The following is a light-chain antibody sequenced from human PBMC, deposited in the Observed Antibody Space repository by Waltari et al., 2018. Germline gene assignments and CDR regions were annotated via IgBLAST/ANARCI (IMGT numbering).Light chain of an antibody. V-gene: IGKV3-20*01. CDR3: QQYGSSPGIT. J-gene: IGKJ5*01. CDR2: GAS. CDR1: QSVSSNY. Sequence: EIVLTQSPGTLSLSPGERATLSCRASQSVSSNYLVWYQQKPGQAPRLLIYGASSRAAGTPDRFSGSGSGTDFILTISRLEAEDFAVYYCQQYGSSPGITFGQGTRLEIK.